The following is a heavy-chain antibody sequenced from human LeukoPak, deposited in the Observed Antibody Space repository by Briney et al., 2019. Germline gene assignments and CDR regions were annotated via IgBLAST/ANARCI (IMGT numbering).Heavy chain of an antibody. V-gene: IGHV4-61*02. CDR1: GGSISSGSYY. CDR3: ARDTGMAYYYGSGSYFDY. Sequence: SQTLSLTCTVSGGSISSGSYYWSWIRQPAGKGLEWIGRIYTSGSTNYNPSLKSRVIISVDTSKNQFSLKLSSVTAADTAVYYCARDTGMAYYYGSGSYFDYWGQGTLVTVSS. CDR2: IYTSGST. D-gene: IGHD3-10*01. J-gene: IGHJ4*02.